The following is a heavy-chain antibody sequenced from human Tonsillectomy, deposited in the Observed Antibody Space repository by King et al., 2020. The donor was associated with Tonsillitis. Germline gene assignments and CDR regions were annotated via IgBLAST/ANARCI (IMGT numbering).Heavy chain of an antibody. D-gene: IGHD3-10*01. Sequence: VQLQQWGAGLLKPSETLSLTCAVSGGSFSGYYWSWIRQPPGKGLEWIGEINHSGSTNYNPSLKSRVTISVDTSKNQFSLKLSSVTAADTAVYYCARSVVRGVIRYYFDYWGQGTLVTVSS. J-gene: IGHJ4*02. CDR1: GGSFSGYY. CDR3: ARSVVRGVIRYYFDY. CDR2: INHSGST. V-gene: IGHV4-34*01.